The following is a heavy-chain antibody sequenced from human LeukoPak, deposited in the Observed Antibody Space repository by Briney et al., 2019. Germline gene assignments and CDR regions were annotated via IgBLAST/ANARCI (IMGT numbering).Heavy chain of an antibody. CDR1: GFTFSSYA. D-gene: IGHD6-19*01. V-gene: IGHV3-23*01. CDR3: AKGYSSGWYYFDY. CDR2: ISGSGGST. J-gene: IGHJ4*02. Sequence: GGSLRLSCAASGFTFSSYAMSWVRQAPGKGLEWVSAISGSGGSTYYADSVKGRFTFSRDNSKNTLYLQMNSLRAEDTAVYYCAKGYSSGWYYFDYWGQGTLVTVSS.